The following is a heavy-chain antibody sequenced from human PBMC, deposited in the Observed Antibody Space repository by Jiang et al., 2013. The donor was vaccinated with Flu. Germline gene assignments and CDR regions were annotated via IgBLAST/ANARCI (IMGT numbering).Heavy chain of an antibody. V-gene: IGHV1-69*01. J-gene: IGHJ6*02. Sequence: SGAEVKKTGSSVRVSCRVSGGAFSTYAISWVRQAPGQGLEWMGGTVPSTRTTHYALQFVGRVTISADEYTSTAYMELSGLTSEDTAVYFCARVEGVIEPAGAVDIYYYYAMDVWGQGTSVTVSS. D-gene: IGHD3-10*01. CDR2: TVPSTRTT. CDR1: GGAFSTYA. CDR3: ARVEGVIEPAGAVDIYYYYAMDV.